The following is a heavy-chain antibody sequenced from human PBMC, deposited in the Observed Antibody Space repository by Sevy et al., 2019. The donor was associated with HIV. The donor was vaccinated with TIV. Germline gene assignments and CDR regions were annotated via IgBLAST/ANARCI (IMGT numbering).Heavy chain of an antibody. V-gene: IGHV3-72*01. CDR1: GFTFSDHY. J-gene: IGHJ4*02. Sequence: GGSLRLSCVASGFTFSDHYMEWVRQAPGKGLEWVGRIRNKDDGYTTEYAASVKGRLIISRDESKNSLYVQMNSLKAEDTAVYYCATHAGIAAAGRVFDFWGQGTLVTVSS. D-gene: IGHD6-13*01. CDR2: IRNKDDGYTT. CDR3: ATHAGIAAAGRVFDF.